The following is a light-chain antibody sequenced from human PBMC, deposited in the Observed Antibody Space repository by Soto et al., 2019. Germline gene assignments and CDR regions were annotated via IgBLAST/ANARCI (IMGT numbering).Light chain of an antibody. CDR1: QSISSY. CDR3: QQVNGYPRDIT. V-gene: IGKV1-39*01. J-gene: IGKJ4*01. Sequence: DIQMTQSPSSLSASVGDRVTITCRASQSISSYLNWYQQKPGKAPPLLIYAASTLQSGVPSRFSGSGSGTDFTLTISSLQPEDFATYYCQQVNGYPRDITFGGGTRVEIK. CDR2: AAS.